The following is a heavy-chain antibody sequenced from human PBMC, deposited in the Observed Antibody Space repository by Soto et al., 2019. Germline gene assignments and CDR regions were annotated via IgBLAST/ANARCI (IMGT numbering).Heavy chain of an antibody. J-gene: IGHJ6*02. CDR2: IIPIFGTA. D-gene: IGHD2-2*01. CDR3: ASSSYCSSTSCHRVPIYYYGMDV. Sequence: ASVKVSCKASGGTFSSYAISWVRQAPGQGLEWMGGIIPIFGTANYAQKFQGRVTITADKSTSTAYMELSSLRSEDTAVYYCASSSYCSSTSCHRVPIYYYGMDVWGQGTTVTVSS. CDR1: GGTFSSYA. V-gene: IGHV1-69*06.